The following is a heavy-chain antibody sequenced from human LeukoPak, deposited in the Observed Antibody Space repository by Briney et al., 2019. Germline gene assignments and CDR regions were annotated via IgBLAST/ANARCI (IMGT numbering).Heavy chain of an antibody. CDR3: ARDGYCSGGSCYGYFDC. D-gene: IGHD2-15*01. Sequence: GGSLRLSCAASGFTFSSYAMHWVRQAPGKGLEWVAVISYDGSNKYYADSVKGRFTISRDNSKDTLYLQMNSLRAEDTTVYYCARDGYCSGGSCYGYFDCWGQGTLVTVSS. CDR2: ISYDGSNK. CDR1: GFTFSSYA. V-gene: IGHV3-30*04. J-gene: IGHJ4*02.